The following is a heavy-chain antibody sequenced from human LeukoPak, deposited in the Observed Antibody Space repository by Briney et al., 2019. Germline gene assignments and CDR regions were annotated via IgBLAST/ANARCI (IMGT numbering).Heavy chain of an antibody. J-gene: IGHJ4*02. CDR2: INPSGGST. CDR1: GYTFTSYY. V-gene: IGHV1-46*01. D-gene: IGHD3-3*01. Sequence: EASVKVSCKASGYTFTSYYMHWVRQAPGQGLEWMGIINPSGGSTSYAQKFQGRVTMTTDTSTSTAYMELRSLRSDDTAVYYCASFLWSGYSYYFDYWGQGTLVTVSS. CDR3: ASFLWSGYSYYFDY.